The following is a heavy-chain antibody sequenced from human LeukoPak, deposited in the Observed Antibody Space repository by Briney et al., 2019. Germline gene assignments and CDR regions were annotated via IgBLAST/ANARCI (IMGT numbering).Heavy chain of an antibody. CDR2: ISAYNGNT. J-gene: IGHJ4*02. V-gene: IGHV1-18*01. Sequence: ASVKVSCKASGYTFTSYGISWVRQAPGQGLEWMGWISAYNGNTNYAQKLQGRVTMTTDTSTSTAYMELRSLRSDDTAVYYCARERTSIAARILGYWGQGTLVTVSS. CDR3: ARERTSIAARILGY. CDR1: GYTFTSYG. D-gene: IGHD6-6*01.